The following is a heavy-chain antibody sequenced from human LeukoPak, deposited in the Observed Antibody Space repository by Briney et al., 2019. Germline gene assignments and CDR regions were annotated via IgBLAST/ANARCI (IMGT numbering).Heavy chain of an antibody. J-gene: IGHJ4*02. CDR1: GFTFSSQW. CDR3: AREPTAVGL. CDR2: IERDGSEK. D-gene: IGHD1-26*01. Sequence: GGSLRLSCAASGFTFSSQWMSWVRQAPGKGLEWVANIERDGSEKNYVESVKGRFTISRDNAKNALYLQMNSLRAEDTAVYFCAREPTAVGLWGQGTLVTVSS. V-gene: IGHV3-7*01.